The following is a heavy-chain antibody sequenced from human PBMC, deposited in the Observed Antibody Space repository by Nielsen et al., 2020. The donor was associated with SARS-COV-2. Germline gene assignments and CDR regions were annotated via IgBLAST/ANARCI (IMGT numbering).Heavy chain of an antibody. D-gene: IGHD6-19*01. J-gene: IGHJ2*01. Sequence: SETLSLTCTVSGGSISSYYWSWIRQPPGKGLERIGYIYYSGSTNYNPSLKSRVTISVDTSKNQFSLKLSSVTAADTAVYYCARGDSSGWYGAWYFDLWGRGTLVTVSS. CDR2: IYYSGST. V-gene: IGHV4-59*13. CDR3: ARGDSSGWYGAWYFDL. CDR1: GGSISSYY.